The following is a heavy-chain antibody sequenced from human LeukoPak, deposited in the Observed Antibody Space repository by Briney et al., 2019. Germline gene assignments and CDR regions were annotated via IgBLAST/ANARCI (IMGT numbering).Heavy chain of an antibody. CDR2: IYSGGST. J-gene: IGHJ3*02. CDR3: ARGKGLLGLDAFDI. D-gene: IGHD3-22*01. CDR1: GFTVSSNY. V-gene: IGHV3-53*01. Sequence: PGGSLRLSCAASGFTVSSNYMSWVRQAPGKGLEWVSVIYSGGSTYYADSVKGRFTISRDNSKNTLYLQMNSLRAEDTAVYYCARGKGLLGLDAFDIWGQGTMVTVSS.